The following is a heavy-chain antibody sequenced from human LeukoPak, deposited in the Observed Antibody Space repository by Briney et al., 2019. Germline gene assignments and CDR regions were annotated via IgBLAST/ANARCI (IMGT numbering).Heavy chain of an antibody. V-gene: IGHV1-69*05. CDR2: IIPIFGTA. J-gene: IGHJ6*02. CDR3: AREDNYDFWSGYYKNYYSYYGMDV. D-gene: IGHD3-3*01. CDR1: GGTLSSYA. Sequence: SVNVSCKASGGTLSSYAVSWVRQAPGQGLEWMGGIIPIFGTANYAQKFQGRVTITTDESTSTAYMELSSLRSEDTAVYYCAREDNYDFWSGYYKNYYSYYGMDVWGQGTTVTVSS.